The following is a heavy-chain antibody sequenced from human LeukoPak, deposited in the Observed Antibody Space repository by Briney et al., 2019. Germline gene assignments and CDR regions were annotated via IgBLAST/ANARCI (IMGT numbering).Heavy chain of an antibody. D-gene: IGHD3-22*01. Sequence: PSETLSLTCAVYGGSFSGYYWSWIRQPPGKGLEWIGEINHSGSTNYNPSLKSRVTISVDTSKNQFSLKLSSVTAADTAVYYCAREGGGYYYDSSGYCDYWGQGTLVTVSS. V-gene: IGHV4-34*01. CDR1: GGSFSGYY. J-gene: IGHJ4*02. CDR3: AREGGGYYYDSSGYCDY. CDR2: INHSGST.